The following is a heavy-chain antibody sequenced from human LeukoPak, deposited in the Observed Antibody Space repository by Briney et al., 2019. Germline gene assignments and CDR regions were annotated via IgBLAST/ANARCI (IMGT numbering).Heavy chain of an antibody. J-gene: IGHJ6*02. V-gene: IGHV1-2*04. CDR3: ARGLGLMVRGVIVYYYGMDV. CDR2: INPNSGGT. CDR1: GYTFTGYY. Sequence: ASVKVSCKASGYTFTGYYMHWVRQAPGQGLEWMGWINPNSGGTNYAQKFQGWVTMTRDTSISTAYMELSRLRSDDTAVYYRARGLGLMVRGVIVYYYGMDVWGQGTTVTVSS. D-gene: IGHD3-10*01.